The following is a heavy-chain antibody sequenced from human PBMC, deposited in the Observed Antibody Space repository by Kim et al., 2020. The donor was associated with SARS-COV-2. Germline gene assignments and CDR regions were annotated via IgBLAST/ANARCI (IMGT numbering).Heavy chain of an antibody. CDR3: AREKGIGDSPWTHESLGFDY. CDR2: INHSGST. J-gene: IGHJ4*02. D-gene: IGHD4-17*01. Sequence: SETLSLTCAVYGGSFSGYYWSWIRQPPGKGLEWIGEINHSGSTNYNPSLKSRVTISVDTSKNQFSLKLSSVTAADTAVYYCAREKGIGDSPWTHESLGFDYWGQGTLVTVSS. CDR1: GGSFSGYY. V-gene: IGHV4-34*01.